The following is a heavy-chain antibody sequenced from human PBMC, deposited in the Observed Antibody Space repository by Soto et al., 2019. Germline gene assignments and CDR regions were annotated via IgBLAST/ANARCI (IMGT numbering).Heavy chain of an antibody. V-gene: IGHV3-9*01. CDR2: ISWNSGSI. Sequence: GGSLRLSCAASGFTFDDYAMHWVRQAPGKGLEWVSGISWNSGSIGYADSVKGRFTISRDNAKNSLYLQMNSLRAEDTALYYWAKDIFRQWLAQSDAFDIWGQGTMVTVSS. J-gene: IGHJ3*02. CDR1: GFTFDDYA. CDR3: AKDIFRQWLAQSDAFDI. D-gene: IGHD6-19*01.